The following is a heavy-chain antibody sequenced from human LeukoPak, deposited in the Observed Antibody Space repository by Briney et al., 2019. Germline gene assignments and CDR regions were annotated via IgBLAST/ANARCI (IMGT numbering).Heavy chain of an antibody. V-gene: IGHV3-53*01. CDR1: GFTFSTYS. D-gene: IGHD3-9*01. Sequence: PGGSLRLSCAASGFTFSTYSMNWVRQAPGKGLEWVSVIYSGGSTYYADSVKGRFTISRDNSKNTLYLQMNSLRAEDTAVYYCARSRDILTGPFDYWGQGTLVTVSS. CDR2: IYSGGST. J-gene: IGHJ4*02. CDR3: ARSRDILTGPFDY.